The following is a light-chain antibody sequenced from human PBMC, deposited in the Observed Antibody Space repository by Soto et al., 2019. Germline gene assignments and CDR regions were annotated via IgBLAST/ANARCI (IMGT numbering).Light chain of an antibody. V-gene: IGKV1-12*01. CDR3: LQVNRFPRT. J-gene: IGKJ1*01. Sequence: DIQMTQSPSSVSASVGDRVIITCRASERISPWLAWYQQKPGIAPKLLIYAASILQPGVPSRFSGSGSGTDFTLTITNLQPEDFATYFCLQVNRFPRTFGQGTKVDIK. CDR1: ERISPW. CDR2: AAS.